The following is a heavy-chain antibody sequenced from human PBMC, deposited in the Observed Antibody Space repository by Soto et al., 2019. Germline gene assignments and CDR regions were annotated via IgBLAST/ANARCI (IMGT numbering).Heavy chain of an antibody. Sequence: SVKVSCKASGGTFSSYAISWVRQAPGQGLEWMGGIIPIFGTANYAQKFQGRVTITADESTSTAYMELSSLRPEDTAVYYCARAQYSSSWYDGYYFDYWGQGTLVTVSS. CDR2: IIPIFGTA. CDR3: ARAQYSSSWYDGYYFDY. J-gene: IGHJ4*02. D-gene: IGHD6-13*01. V-gene: IGHV1-69*13. CDR1: GGTFSSYA.